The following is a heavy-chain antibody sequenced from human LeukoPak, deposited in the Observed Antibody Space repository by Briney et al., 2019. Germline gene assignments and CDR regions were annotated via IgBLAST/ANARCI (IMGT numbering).Heavy chain of an antibody. V-gene: IGHV3-11*01. J-gene: IGHJ6*03. CDR2: ISSRGSTI. CDR3: ARDVYCSSSSCYTNYYYYVDV. CDR1: GFIFSDYY. D-gene: IGHD2-2*02. Sequence: GGSLRLSCAASGFIFSDYYMSWIRQAPGKGLEWVSFISSRGSTINYADSVKGRFTISRDNAKNSLYLQMNSLRAEDSAVYYCARDVYCSSSSCYTNYYYYVDVWGKGTTVTVSS.